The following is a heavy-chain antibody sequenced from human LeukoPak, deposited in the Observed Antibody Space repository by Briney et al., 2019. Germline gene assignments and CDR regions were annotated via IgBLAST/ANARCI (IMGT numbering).Heavy chain of an antibody. Sequence: GGSLRLSCAASGFTFSFYSMNWVRQAPGKGLEWVSYISSSDNTIHYADSVKGRFTISRDNAKNSLYLEMNSLRDEDTAVYYCARVHRGYSYGRLDYWGQGTLVTVSP. CDR2: ISSSDNTI. D-gene: IGHD5-18*01. CDR1: GFTFSFYS. J-gene: IGHJ4*02. CDR3: ARVHRGYSYGRLDY. V-gene: IGHV3-48*02.